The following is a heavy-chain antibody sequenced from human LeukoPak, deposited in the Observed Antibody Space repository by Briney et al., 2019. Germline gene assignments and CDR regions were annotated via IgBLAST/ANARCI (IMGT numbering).Heavy chain of an antibody. V-gene: IGHV4-61*05. J-gene: IGHJ5*02. CDR2: IYYSGST. Sequence: PSETLSLTCAVSGGSISSNSYYWGWIRQPPGKGLEWIGYIYYSGSTNYNPSLKSRVTISVHTSKNQFSLKLSSVTAADTAVYYCARLTGYSSESWFDPWGQGTLVTVSS. CDR1: GGSISSNSYY. D-gene: IGHD3-9*01. CDR3: ARLTGYSSESWFDP.